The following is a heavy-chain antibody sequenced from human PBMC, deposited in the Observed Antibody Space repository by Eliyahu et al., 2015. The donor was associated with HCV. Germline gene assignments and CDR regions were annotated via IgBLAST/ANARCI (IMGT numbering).Heavy chain of an antibody. Sequence: QITLKESGPTLVKPTQTLTLTCTFSGFSLSTSGVGVGWIRXPPGKALEWLALIYWNDDKRYSPSLKSRLTITKDTSKNQVVLTMTNMDPVDTATYYCAHALQKDLTIFGVVIKEYYYYGMDVWGQGTTVTVSS. D-gene: IGHD3-3*01. CDR2: IYWNDDK. V-gene: IGHV2-5*01. CDR1: GFSLSTSGVG. CDR3: AHALQKDLTIFGVVIKEYYYYGMDV. J-gene: IGHJ6*02.